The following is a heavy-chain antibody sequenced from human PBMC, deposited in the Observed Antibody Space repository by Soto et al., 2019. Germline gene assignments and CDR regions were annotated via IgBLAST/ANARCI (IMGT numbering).Heavy chain of an antibody. J-gene: IGHJ6*03. CDR3: ATDLQVAAGPDSYSYHYYMDV. Sequence: GSLRLSCAASGFTFSIYSMNWVRQTPGKGLEWVSSISDSGYIYQADSVRGRFTISRDNAKNSLYLQMNSLRAEDTAVYYCATDLQVAAGPDSYSYHYYMDVWGKGTTVTVSS. V-gene: IGHV3-21*01. CDR1: GFTFSIYS. CDR2: ISDSGYI. D-gene: IGHD6-13*01.